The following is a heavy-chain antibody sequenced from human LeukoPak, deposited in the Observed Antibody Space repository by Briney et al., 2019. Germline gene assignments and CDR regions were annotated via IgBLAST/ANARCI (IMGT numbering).Heavy chain of an antibody. V-gene: IGHV3-33*01. Sequence: GGSLRLSCAASGFTFSSYGMRWVRQAPGKGLEWVAAIWDDGSNKYYADSVKGRFTISRDNSKSTLYLQMNSLRAEDTAVYYCARAYSSSSGEDAFDIWGQGTMVTVSS. CDR3: ARAYSSSSGEDAFDI. D-gene: IGHD6-6*01. CDR1: GFTFSSYG. CDR2: IWDDGSNK. J-gene: IGHJ3*02.